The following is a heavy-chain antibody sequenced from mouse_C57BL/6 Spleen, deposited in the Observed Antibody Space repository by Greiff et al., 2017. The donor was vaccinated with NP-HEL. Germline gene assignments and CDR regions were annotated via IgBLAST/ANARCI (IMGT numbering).Heavy chain of an antibody. V-gene: IGHV1-55*01. Sequence: QVHLQQPGAELLKPGASVKMSCKPSGYTFTSSWITWVKQRPGQGLEWIGDIYPGSGSTNYNEKFKSKATLTVDTSSSTAYMQLSSLTSEDSAVYYCARGQLPYAMDYWGQGTSVTVSS. CDR2: IYPGSGST. D-gene: IGHD3-3*01. CDR1: GYTFTSSW. J-gene: IGHJ4*01. CDR3: ARGQLPYAMDY.